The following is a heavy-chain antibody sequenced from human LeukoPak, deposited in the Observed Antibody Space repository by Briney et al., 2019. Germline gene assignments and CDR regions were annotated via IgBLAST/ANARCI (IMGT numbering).Heavy chain of an antibody. V-gene: IGHV4-59*08. CDR2: IYYSGST. Sequence: SETLSLTCSVSGDPISSNYWSWMRQPPGKGLEWIGYIYYSGSTNYNPSLKSRVTMSVDTSKNQFSLNLSSVTAADTAVYYCARMPDYGDYGNFDYWGQGTLVTVSS. D-gene: IGHD4-17*01. CDR3: ARMPDYGDYGNFDY. J-gene: IGHJ4*02. CDR1: GDPISSNY.